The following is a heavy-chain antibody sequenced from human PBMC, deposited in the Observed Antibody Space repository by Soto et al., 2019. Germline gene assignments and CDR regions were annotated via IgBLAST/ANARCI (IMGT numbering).Heavy chain of an antibody. CDR2: VYPGASDT. CDR1: GSSFTTYW. V-gene: IGHV5-51*01. D-gene: IGHD2-2*01. CDR3: ASVGCSGWTSCYHFDF. J-gene: IGHJ4*02. Sequence: PGASLKISCKGSGSSFTTYWIAWVRQRPGKGLEWMGMVYPGASDTRYSPSFQGQVTFSADKSITTVYLHWSSLKASDTAMYYCASVGCSGWTSCYHFDFWGQGTLVTVSS.